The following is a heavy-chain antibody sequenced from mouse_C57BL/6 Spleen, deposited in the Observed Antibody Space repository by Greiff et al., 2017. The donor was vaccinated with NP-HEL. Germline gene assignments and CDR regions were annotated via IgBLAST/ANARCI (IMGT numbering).Heavy chain of an antibody. V-gene: IGHV5-16*01. Sequence: EVQLVESEGGLVQPGSSMKLSCTASGFTFSDYYMAWVRQVPEKGLEWVANINYDGSSTYYLDSLKSRFIISRDNAKNILYLQMSSLKSEDTATYYCARGGPAMDYWGQGTSVTVSS. J-gene: IGHJ4*01. CDR3: ARGGPAMDY. CDR2: INYDGSST. CDR1: GFTFSDYY.